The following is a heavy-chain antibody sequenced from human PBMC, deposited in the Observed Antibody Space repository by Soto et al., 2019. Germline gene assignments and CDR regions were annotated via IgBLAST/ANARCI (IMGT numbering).Heavy chain of an antibody. Sequence: GPSVKVSCKASGYTFTSDGISWVRQAPGQGLEWMGWISAYNGNTNYAQKLQGRVTMTTDTSTSTAYMELRSLRSDDTAVYYCARARYCSGGSCYSYWFDPWGQGTLVTVSS. J-gene: IGHJ5*02. CDR2: ISAYNGNT. D-gene: IGHD2-15*01. V-gene: IGHV1-18*01. CDR1: GYTFTSDG. CDR3: ARARYCSGGSCYSYWFDP.